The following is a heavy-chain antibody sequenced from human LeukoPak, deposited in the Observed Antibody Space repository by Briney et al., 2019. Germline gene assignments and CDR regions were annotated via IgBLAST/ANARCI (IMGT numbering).Heavy chain of an antibody. CDR3: VKSPPGGSPED. D-gene: IGHD3-16*01. V-gene: IGHV4-59*08. J-gene: IGHJ4*02. CDR2: VYHTWST. Sequence: SETLSLTCTVSGGSISNYYWNWIRQPPGKGLEWIGYVYHTWSTNYNRSLKSRVTISVDTPKNQFSLKLSSVSAADTAVYFCVKSPPGGSPEDGGQETLVPVS. CDR1: GGSISNYY.